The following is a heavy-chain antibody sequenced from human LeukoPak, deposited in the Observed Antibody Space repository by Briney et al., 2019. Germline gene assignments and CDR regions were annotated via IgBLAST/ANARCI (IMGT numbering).Heavy chain of an antibody. CDR2: INPSGGST. CDR3: AREIGTSGKHDYYGMDV. J-gene: IGHJ6*02. CDR1: GYTFTSYY. Sequence: GASVKVSCKASGYTFTSYYMHWVRQAPGQGLEWMGIINPSGGSTSYAQKFQGRVTMTRDTSTSTVYMELSSLRSEDTAVYYYAREIGTSGKHDYYGMDVWGQGTTVTVSS. V-gene: IGHV1-46*01. D-gene: IGHD3-10*01.